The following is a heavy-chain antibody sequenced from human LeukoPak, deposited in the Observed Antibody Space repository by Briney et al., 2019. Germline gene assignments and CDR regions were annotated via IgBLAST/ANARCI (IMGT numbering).Heavy chain of an antibody. V-gene: IGHV3-9*01. CDR2: ISWNSGSI. D-gene: IGHD3-22*01. Sequence: GGSLRLSCAASGFTFDDYAMHWVRQAPGKGLEWVSGISWNSGSIGYADSVKGRFTISRDNSKDTLYLQMNSLRAEDTAIYYCAKFPSYDSSGHDGFDVWGQGTRVTVSS. CDR3: AKFPSYDSSGHDGFDV. J-gene: IGHJ3*01. CDR1: GFTFDDYA.